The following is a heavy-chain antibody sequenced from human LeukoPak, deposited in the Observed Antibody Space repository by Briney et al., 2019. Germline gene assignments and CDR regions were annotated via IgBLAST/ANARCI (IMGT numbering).Heavy chain of an antibody. D-gene: IGHD6-19*01. CDR3: ARRAVAGKRGLDY. V-gene: IGHV4-59*08. J-gene: IGHJ4*02. Sequence: PSETLSLTCTVSGDSISSYYWSWIRQPPGKGLEWIGYIYYSGSTNYNPSLKSRVTISVDTSKNQFSLKLSSVTAADTAVYYCARRAVAGKRGLDYWGQGTPVTVSS. CDR1: GDSISSYY. CDR2: IYYSGST.